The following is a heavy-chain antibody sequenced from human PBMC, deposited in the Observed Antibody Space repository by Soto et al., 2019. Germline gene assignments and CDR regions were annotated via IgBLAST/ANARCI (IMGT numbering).Heavy chain of an antibody. CDR1: GYTFTSYA. J-gene: IGHJ3*02. CDR2: INAGNGNT. D-gene: IGHD3-16*01. V-gene: IGHV1-3*01. Sequence: QVQLVQSGAEVKKPGASVKVSCKASGYTFTSYAMHWVRQAPGQRLEWMGWINAGNGNTKYSQKFQGRVTITRDTTANTASMELSSLRSEDTAVYYCASQSCGGAFDILGQWTMVTASS. CDR3: ASQSCGGAFDI.